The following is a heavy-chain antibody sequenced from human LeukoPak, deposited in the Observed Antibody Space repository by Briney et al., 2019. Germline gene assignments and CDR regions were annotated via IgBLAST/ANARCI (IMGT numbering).Heavy chain of an antibody. CDR1: GFTFSSYS. CDR3: ARAYPQGVTYGHLDY. D-gene: IGHD4-23*01. CDR2: ISSSSSYI. Sequence: PGGSLRLSCAASGFTFSSYSMNRVRQAPGKGLEWVSSISSSSSYIYYADSVKGRFTISRDNSKNTLYLQMNSLRAEDTAVYYCARAYPQGVTYGHLDYWGQGTLVTVSS. V-gene: IGHV3-21*01. J-gene: IGHJ4*02.